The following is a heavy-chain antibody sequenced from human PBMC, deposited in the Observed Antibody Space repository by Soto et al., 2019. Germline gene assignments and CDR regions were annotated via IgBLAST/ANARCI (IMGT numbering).Heavy chain of an antibody. CDR3: ARHVSLVGVNWFDP. J-gene: IGHJ5*02. V-gene: IGHV4-39*01. D-gene: IGHD1-26*01. CDR1: GGSISSSSYY. Sequence: SETLSLTCTVSGGSISSSSYYWGWIRQPPGKGLEWIGSIYYSGSTYYNPSLKSRVNISVDTSKNQFSLRLSSVTAADTAVYYGARHVSLVGVNWFDPWGQGTLVTVSS. CDR2: IYYSGST.